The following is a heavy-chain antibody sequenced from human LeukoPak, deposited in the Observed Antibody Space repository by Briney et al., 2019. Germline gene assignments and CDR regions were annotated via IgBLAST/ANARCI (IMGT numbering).Heavy chain of an antibody. CDR3: ARSHYDILTGYPVRFDP. Sequence: SETLSLTCAVSGGSISSGGYSWSWIRQPPGKGLEWIGYIYYNGNTYYNPSLKSRVTISVDTSKNQFSLKLISVTAADTAVYYCARSHYDILTGYPVRFDPWGQGTLVTVSS. V-gene: IGHV4-30-4*07. J-gene: IGHJ5*02. D-gene: IGHD3-9*01. CDR1: GGSISSGGYS. CDR2: IYYNGNT.